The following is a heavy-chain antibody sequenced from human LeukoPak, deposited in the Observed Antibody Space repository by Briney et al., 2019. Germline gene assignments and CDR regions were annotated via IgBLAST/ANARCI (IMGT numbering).Heavy chain of an antibody. CDR2: INHSGST. J-gene: IGHJ1*01. CDR3: ARGRGRLEYFQH. D-gene: IGHD2-15*01. Sequence: SETLSLTCAVYGGSFSGYYWSWIRQPPGKGLEWIGEINHSGSTNYNPSLKSRVTISVDTSKNQFSLKLSSVTAADTAVYYCARGRGRLEYFQHWGQGTLVTVSS. V-gene: IGHV4-34*01. CDR1: GGSFSGYY.